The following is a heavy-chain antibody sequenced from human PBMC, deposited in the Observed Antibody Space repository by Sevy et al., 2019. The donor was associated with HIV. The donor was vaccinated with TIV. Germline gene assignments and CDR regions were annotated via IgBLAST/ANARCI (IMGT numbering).Heavy chain of an antibody. CDR1: GFTFSSYR. CDR2: IDKNSGTI. D-gene: IGHD2-15*01. V-gene: IGHV3-48*02. Sequence: GGSLRLSCAASGFTFSSYRMNWVRQAPGKGLEWVSYIDKNSGTIYYADSVKGRFPISRDNAKNSLSLQMNGLRHEDTAVYYATRANLEDCSGGSCSTFGFRGQGTLVTVSS. J-gene: IGHJ4*02. CDR3: TRANLEDCSGGSCSTFGF.